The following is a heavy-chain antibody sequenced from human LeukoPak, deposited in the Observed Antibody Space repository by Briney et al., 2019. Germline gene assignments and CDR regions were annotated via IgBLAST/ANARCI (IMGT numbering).Heavy chain of an antibody. D-gene: IGHD3-10*01. CDR3: AIRGGRTYYYGSGSHRRGYFDY. CDR2: INHSGST. J-gene: IGHJ4*02. Sequence: SETLSLTCAVYGGSFSGYYWSWIRQPPGKGLEWIGEINHSGSTNYNPSLKSRVTISVDTSKNQFSLKLSSVTAAATAVCYCAIRGGRTYYYGSGSHRRGYFDYWGQGTLVTVPS. CDR1: GGSFSGYY. V-gene: IGHV4-34*01.